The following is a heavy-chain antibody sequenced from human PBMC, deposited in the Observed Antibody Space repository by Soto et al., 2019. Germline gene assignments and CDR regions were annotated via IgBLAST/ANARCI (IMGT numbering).Heavy chain of an antibody. Sequence: PGGSLRLSCAASGFTFYNGALNWVRQARGKGLVWVSTNDYDGVNNHYEDSVLRRFTVSRDNSKDTEDLQMNSLRAAATPAIYCVSWMSAQFDYWGQGTLVTVSS. D-gene: IGHD2-2*03. CDR1: GFTFYNGA. J-gene: IGHJ4*02. CDR3: VSWMSAQFDY. V-gene: IGHV3-23*01. CDR2: NDYDGVNN.